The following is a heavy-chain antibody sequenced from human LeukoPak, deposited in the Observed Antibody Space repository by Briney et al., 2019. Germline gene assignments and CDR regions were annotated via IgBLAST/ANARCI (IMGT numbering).Heavy chain of an antibody. CDR2: ISVHTGTT. Sequence: GASVKVSCKASGYTFTSYGISWVRQAPGQGLEWMGWISVHTGTTNYAQELQGRVTMTTDTSTSTAYMELRSLRSDDTAVYYCARMARIWFGESWYNWFDPWGQGTLVTVSS. CDR1: GYTFTSYG. V-gene: IGHV1-18*01. J-gene: IGHJ5*02. D-gene: IGHD3-10*01. CDR3: ARMARIWFGESWYNWFDP.